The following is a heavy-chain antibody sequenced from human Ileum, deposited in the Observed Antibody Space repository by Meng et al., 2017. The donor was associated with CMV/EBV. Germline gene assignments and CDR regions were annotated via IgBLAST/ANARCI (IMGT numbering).Heavy chain of an antibody. J-gene: IGHJ6*02. CDR3: ARDRQLDTRNVVDVLDV. V-gene: IGHV1-2*02. CDR2: INPNSGDT. CDR1: GYTFTGDY. Sequence: SVKVSCKASGYTFTGDYMHWVRQAPGQGLEWMGWINPNSGDTNYAQIFQGRVTMTRDTSISTAYMELTRLRSDDTAVYYCARDRQLDTRNVVDVLDVWGQGTTVTVSS. D-gene: IGHD1-14*01.